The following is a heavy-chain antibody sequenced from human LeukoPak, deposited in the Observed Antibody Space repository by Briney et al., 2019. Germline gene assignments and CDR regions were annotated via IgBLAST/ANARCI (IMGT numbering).Heavy chain of an antibody. CDR3: VREGRFLDY. CDR2: INGGSTYI. V-gene: IGHV3-21*01. J-gene: IGHJ4*02. D-gene: IGHD3-3*01. Sequence: PGESLRLSCAASGFTFSGYTMNWVRQAPGQGLEWVSSINGGSTYIYYADSLKGRFTVSRDNAKSSVSLQMNSLGAEDTSVYYCVREGRFLDYWGQGTPVTVSS. CDR1: GFTFSGYT.